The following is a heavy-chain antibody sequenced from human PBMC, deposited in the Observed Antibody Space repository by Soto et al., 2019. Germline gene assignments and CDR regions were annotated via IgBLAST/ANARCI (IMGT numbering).Heavy chain of an antibody. Sequence: QLQLQESGPGLVKPSETLSLTCTVSGGSITNTNYACGWVRQPPGKGLEWLGSIYYRGSTYYNPPLKSRISLSVDTSKTRFSLKVSSVTTADTAVYYCAAQYAACTPLDDWGQVELVTVSS. V-gene: IGHV4-39*01. J-gene: IGHJ4*02. CDR1: GGSITNTNYA. D-gene: IGHD2-15*01. CDR2: IYYRGST. CDR3: AAQYAACTPLDD.